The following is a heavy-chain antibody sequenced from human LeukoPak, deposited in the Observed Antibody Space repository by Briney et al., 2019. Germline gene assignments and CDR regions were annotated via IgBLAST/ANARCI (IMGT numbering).Heavy chain of an antibody. Sequence: RPGGSLRLSCAASGFTFDDYGMSWVRQAPGKGLEWVSGINWNGGSTGYADSVKGRFTISRDNAKNSLYLQMNSLRAEDTAVYYCAKSPLKKHDYGDYGTIYFDYWGQGTLVTVSS. D-gene: IGHD4-17*01. J-gene: IGHJ4*02. CDR2: INWNGGST. V-gene: IGHV3-20*04. CDR1: GFTFDDYG. CDR3: AKSPLKKHDYGDYGTIYFDY.